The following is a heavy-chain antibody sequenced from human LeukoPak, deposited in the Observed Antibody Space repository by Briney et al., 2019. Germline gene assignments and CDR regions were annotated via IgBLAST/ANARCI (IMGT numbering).Heavy chain of an antibody. Sequence: GGSLRLSCAASGFTFSSYSMNWVRQAPGKGLEWVSSISSSSSYIYYADSVKGRFTNSRDNAKNSLYLQMNSLRAEDTAVYYCAREVQLERLVFDYWGQGTLVTVSS. CDR1: GFTFSSYS. V-gene: IGHV3-21*01. J-gene: IGHJ4*02. CDR3: AREVQLERLVFDY. CDR2: ISSSSSYI. D-gene: IGHD1-1*01.